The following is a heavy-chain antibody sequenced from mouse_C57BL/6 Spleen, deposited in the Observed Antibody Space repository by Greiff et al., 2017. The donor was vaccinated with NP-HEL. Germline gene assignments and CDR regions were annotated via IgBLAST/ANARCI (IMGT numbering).Heavy chain of an antibody. CDR2: ISYSGST. CDR3: ARGDYYGSSYEYYAMDY. J-gene: IGHJ4*01. V-gene: IGHV3-1*01. CDR1: GYSITSGYD. D-gene: IGHD1-1*01. Sequence: EVKLMESGPGMVKPSQSLSLTCTVTGYSITSGYDWHWIRHFPGNKLEWMGYISYSGSTNYNPSLKSRISITHDTSKNHFFLKLNSVTTEDTATYYCARGDYYGSSYEYYAMDYWGQGTSVTVSS.